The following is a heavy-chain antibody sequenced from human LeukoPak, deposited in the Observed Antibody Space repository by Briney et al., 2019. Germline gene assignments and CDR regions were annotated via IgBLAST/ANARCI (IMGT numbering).Heavy chain of an antibody. CDR3: ARESDCSGGSCYGAEIEY. V-gene: IGHV1-69*05. CDR2: IIPIFGTA. D-gene: IGHD2-15*01. Sequence: ASVKVSCKASGGTFSSYAISWVRQAPGQGLEWMGGIIPIFGTANYAQKLQGRVTMTTDTSTSTAYMELRSLRSDDTAVYYCARESDCSGGSCYGAEIEYWGQGTLVTVSS. CDR1: GGTFSSYA. J-gene: IGHJ4*02.